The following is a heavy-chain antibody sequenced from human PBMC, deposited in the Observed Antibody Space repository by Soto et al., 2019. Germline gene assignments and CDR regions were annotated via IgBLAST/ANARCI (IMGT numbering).Heavy chain of an antibody. D-gene: IGHD5-12*01. CDR1: GFTFDDYA. J-gene: IGHJ3*02. CDR2: ISWNSGSI. V-gene: IGHV3-9*01. Sequence: GGSLRLSCAASGFTFDDYAMHWVRQAPGKGLEWVSGISWNSGSIGYADSVKGRFTISRDNAKNSLYLQMNSLRAEDTALYYSAKDLAITAYHPPAFDIAGEGILVTVSS. CDR3: AKDLAITAYHPPAFDI.